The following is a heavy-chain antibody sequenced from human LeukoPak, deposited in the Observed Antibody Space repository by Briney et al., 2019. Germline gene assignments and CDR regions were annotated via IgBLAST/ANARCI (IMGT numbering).Heavy chain of an antibody. V-gene: IGHV3-15*01. CDR2: IKSKTDGGTR. Sequence: GGSHTLSCAASGFPFSNACVRWARQAPGKGLEWVGRIKSKTDGGTRDYAASVKGRFTILRDDSKNTLYLQMNSLKTEDTAVDYGTTDTYYGSGSYYGGEFDYWGQGTLVTVSS. J-gene: IGHJ4*02. D-gene: IGHD3-10*01. CDR3: TTDTYYGSGSYYGGEFDY. CDR1: GFPFSNAC.